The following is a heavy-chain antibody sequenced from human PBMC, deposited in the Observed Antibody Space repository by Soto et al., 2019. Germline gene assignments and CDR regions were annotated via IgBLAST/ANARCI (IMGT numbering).Heavy chain of an antibody. CDR1: GGTFSSYA. CDR3: AREGYCTNGVCYTRDDYYYGMDV. J-gene: IGHJ6*02. D-gene: IGHD2-8*01. V-gene: IGHV1-69*01. CDR2: IIPIFGTA. Sequence: QVQLVQSGAEVKKPGSSVKVSCKASGGTFSSYAISWVRQAPGRGLEWMGGIIPIFGTANYAQKFQGRVTITADESASTAYMELSSLRSEDTAVYYCAREGYCTNGVCYTRDDYYYGMDVWGQGTTVTVSS.